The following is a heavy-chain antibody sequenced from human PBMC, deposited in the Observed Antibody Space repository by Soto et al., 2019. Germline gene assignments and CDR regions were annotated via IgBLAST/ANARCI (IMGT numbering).Heavy chain of an antibody. J-gene: IGHJ4*02. D-gene: IGHD3-3*02. CDR3: ARSLLKVILPLGY. CDR2: INTLSGDT. V-gene: IGHV1-2*02. CDR1: GYTLSGYY. Sequence: QVQLVQSGAEVKKPGASVKVSCKASGYTLSGYYMHWVRQAPGQGLEWMGWINTLSGDTSFPQKFQGRLAMTRDTSIDTAFMEVSRLTSDDTAIYYCARSLLKVILPLGYWGQGTLVSVSS.